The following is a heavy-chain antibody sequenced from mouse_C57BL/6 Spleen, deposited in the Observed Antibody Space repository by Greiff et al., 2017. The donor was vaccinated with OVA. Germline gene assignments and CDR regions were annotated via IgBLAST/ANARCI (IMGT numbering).Heavy chain of an antibody. CDR1: GFTFSDYG. J-gene: IGHJ2*01. V-gene: IGHV5-17*01. CDR2: ISSGSSTI. CDR3: ARGGGNYDYFDY. D-gene: IGHD1-1*02. Sequence: EVQLVESGGGLVKPGGSLKLSCAASGFTFSDYGMHWVRQAPEKGLEWVAYISSGSSTIYYADTVKGRFTISRDNAKNTLFLQMPSLRSEDTAMYYCARGGGNYDYFDYWGQGTTLTVSS.